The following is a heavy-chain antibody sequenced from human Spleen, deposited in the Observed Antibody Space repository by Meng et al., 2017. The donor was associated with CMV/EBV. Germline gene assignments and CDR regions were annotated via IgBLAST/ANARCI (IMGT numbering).Heavy chain of an antibody. D-gene: IGHD2-2*01. V-gene: IGHV4-39*01. CDR2: MYYSGST. CDR1: GGSISSSSYY. CDR3: ARIQLLKYPKDDYYYGKDV. Sequence: GSLRLSCTVSGGSISSSSYYWGWIHQPPGKGLEWIGNMYYSGSTYYNPSLKSRVTISVDTSKIQFSLKLSSVTAVDTAVYYCARIQLLKYPKDDYYYGKDVWGQGTTVTVSS. J-gene: IGHJ6*02.